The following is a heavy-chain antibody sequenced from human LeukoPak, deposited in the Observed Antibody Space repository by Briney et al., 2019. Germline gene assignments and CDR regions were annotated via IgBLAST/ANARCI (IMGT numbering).Heavy chain of an antibody. J-gene: IGHJ4*02. CDR1: GYTCTSYG. V-gene: IGHV1-18*01. Sequence: ASVKVSCKASGYTCTSYGISWVRQAPGQGLEWMGWISAYNGNTNYAQKFQGRVTMTRDTSTSTVYMELSSLRSEDTAVYYCARGGEYSGYFDYWGQGTLVTVSS. CDR3: ARGGEYSGYFDY. CDR2: ISAYNGNT. D-gene: IGHD3-10*01.